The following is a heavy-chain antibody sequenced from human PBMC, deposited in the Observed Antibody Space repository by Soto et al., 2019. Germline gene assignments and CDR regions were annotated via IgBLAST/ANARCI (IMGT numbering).Heavy chain of an antibody. V-gene: IGHV3-64*01. CDR3: ARRARPDFYYMDV. CDR1: GFTLSGYA. D-gene: IGHD6-6*01. CDR2: ISSNGVGT. J-gene: IGHJ6*03. Sequence: EVQLAESGGGLAQPGGSLRLSCAASGFTLSGYAMDWARQAPGKGLEYVSGISSNGVGTYYAKSVQGRFTISRDNSKNTVYLQMGSLRPEDMAVYYCARRARPDFYYMDVWGKGTTVTVSS.